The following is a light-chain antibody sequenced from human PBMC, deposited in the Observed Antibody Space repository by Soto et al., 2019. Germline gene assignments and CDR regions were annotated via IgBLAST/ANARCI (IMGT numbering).Light chain of an antibody. J-gene: IGKJ1*01. CDR3: QQGYSRPLT. CDR1: QGITNY. Sequence: DIQMTQSPSSLSASVGDSVTISCRPSQGITNYLNWYQLKPGRAPKLLIYATSTLQSGVPPRFSGSGSGTDFTLTINSLQPEDFATYFCQQGYSRPLTFGKGTKIEI. V-gene: IGKV1-39*01. CDR2: ATS.